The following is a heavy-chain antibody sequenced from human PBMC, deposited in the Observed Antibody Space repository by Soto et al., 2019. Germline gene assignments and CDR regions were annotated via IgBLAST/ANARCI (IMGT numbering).Heavy chain of an antibody. CDR2: IYYSGST. CDR3: AREVGGQWLNFDC. D-gene: IGHD6-19*01. CDR1: GGSISSGDYY. Sequence: QVQLQESGPGLVKPSQTLSLTCTVSGGSISSGDYYWSWIRPPPGKGLEWIGYIYYSGSTYYSPSLKSRVNNTVDTAKNHFSLELSSVTAADTAVYYCAREVGGQWLNFDCGGQGTLVTVCS. J-gene: IGHJ4*02. V-gene: IGHV4-30-4*01.